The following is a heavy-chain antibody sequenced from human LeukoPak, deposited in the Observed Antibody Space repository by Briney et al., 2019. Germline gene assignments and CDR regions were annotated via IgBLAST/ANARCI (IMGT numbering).Heavy chain of an antibody. J-gene: IGHJ4*02. D-gene: IGHD4-17*01. CDR2: IYHSGRT. Sequence: SETLSLTCTVSGGSISNYYWSWIRQPPGKGLEWIGYIYHSGRTNHNPSLKSRVTISVDTSKNQFSVKLSSVTAADTAVYFCARRGGNDYGDYLMAAFDYWGQGTLVTVSS. CDR3: ARRGGNDYGDYLMAAFDY. V-gene: IGHV4-59*12. CDR1: GGSISNYY.